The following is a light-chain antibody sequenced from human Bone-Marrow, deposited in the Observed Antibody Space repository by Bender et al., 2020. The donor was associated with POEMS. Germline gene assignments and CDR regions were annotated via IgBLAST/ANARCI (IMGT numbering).Light chain of an antibody. Sequence: QSALTQRASVSGSPGQSITISCTGTSSDVGASDLVSWYQQHPGKRPKLMIFDVSDRPSGISHRFSGSKSGNTASLTISGLQAEDEADYYCTSFSTTNTVFVFGSGTQVTVL. CDR3: TSFSTTNTVFV. CDR2: DVS. V-gene: IGLV2-14*01. J-gene: IGLJ1*01. CDR1: SSDVGASDL.